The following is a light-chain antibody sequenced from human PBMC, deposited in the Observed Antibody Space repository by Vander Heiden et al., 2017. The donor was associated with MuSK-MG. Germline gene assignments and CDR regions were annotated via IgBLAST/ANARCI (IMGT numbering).Light chain of an antibody. Sequence: EIVLTQSPATLSLSPGERATLSCRASQSVSSYVAWYQKKPHQPTRLLNYEASNRATGIPARFSDSGSRTDFTITISSLEPEDFAVYYCQQSSNWPLAFGQGTKVEIK. V-gene: IGKV3-11*01. J-gene: IGKJ1*01. CDR2: EAS. CDR3: QQSSNWPLA. CDR1: QSVSSY.